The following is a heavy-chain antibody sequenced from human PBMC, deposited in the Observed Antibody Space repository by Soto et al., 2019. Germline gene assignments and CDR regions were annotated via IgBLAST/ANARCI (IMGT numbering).Heavy chain of an antibody. D-gene: IGHD6-19*01. V-gene: IGHV1-18*01. Sequence: ASVKVSCKASGYTFTSYHITWVRQAPGQGLEWMGWISAYNGNTNYAQNFQGRVSMTTDSSTTTAYMELRNLRSDDTAVYYCARRTSSAWYLCDYWALRTLVTVSS. CDR1: GYTFTSYH. J-gene: IGHJ4*02. CDR2: ISAYNGNT. CDR3: ARRTSSAWYLCDY.